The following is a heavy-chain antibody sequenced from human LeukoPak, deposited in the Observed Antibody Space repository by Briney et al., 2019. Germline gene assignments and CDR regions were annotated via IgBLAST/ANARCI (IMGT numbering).Heavy chain of an antibody. J-gene: IGHJ4*02. CDR1: GGSIRSYY. D-gene: IGHD4-17*01. Sequence: SETLSLTCTVYGGSIRSYYWSWIRQPPGKGLEWIGYIYYSGSTNYNPSLKSRVSISVDTSKNQFSLKLSSVTAADTAVYYCARTGSTVTMLYPFDYGGQGTLVTVSS. V-gene: IGHV4-59*01. CDR3: ARTGSTVTMLYPFDY. CDR2: IYYSGST.